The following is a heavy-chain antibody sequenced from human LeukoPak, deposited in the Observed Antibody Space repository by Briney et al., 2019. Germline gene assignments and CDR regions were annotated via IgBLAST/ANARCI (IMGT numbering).Heavy chain of an antibody. CDR3: AREKYSGSYYDY. Sequence: GGSLRLSCSASGFIFSVYRMNWVRQAPGKGLEGLSYISSGSSIIYYADSVKGRFTVSRDDAKHSLFLQLNSLRVEDTAVYYCAREKYSGSYYDYWGHGTLVTVSS. J-gene: IGHJ4*03. V-gene: IGHV3-48*01. D-gene: IGHD1-26*01. CDR1: GFIFSVYR. CDR2: ISSGSSII.